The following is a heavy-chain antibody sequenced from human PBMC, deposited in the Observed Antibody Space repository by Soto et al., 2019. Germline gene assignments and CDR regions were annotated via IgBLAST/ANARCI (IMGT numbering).Heavy chain of an antibody. Sequence: GGSLRLSCAASGFTFSSYSMNWVRQAPGKGLEWVSYISSSSSTIYYADSVKGGFTISRDNAKNSLYLQMNSLRAEDTAVYYCAREASRFPGYCTNGVCFKNDAFDIWGQGTMVTVSS. CDR2: ISSSSSTI. CDR3: AREASRFPGYCTNGVCFKNDAFDI. J-gene: IGHJ3*02. CDR1: GFTFSSYS. V-gene: IGHV3-48*01. D-gene: IGHD2-8*01.